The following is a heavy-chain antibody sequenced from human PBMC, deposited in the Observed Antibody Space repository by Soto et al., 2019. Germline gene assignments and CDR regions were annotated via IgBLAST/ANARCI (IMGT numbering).Heavy chain of an antibody. CDR2: IYYSGST. D-gene: IGHD3-10*01. CDR1: GGSISSSSYY. V-gene: IGHV4-39*01. J-gene: IGHJ4*02. CDR3: ARPIGRWHGGFDY. Sequence: QLQLQESGPGLVKPSETLSLTCTVSGGSISSSSYYWGWIRQPPGKGLEWIGSIYYSGSTYYNPSLKSRVTISVDTSKNQFSLKLSSVTAADTAVYYCARPIGRWHGGFDYWGQGTLVTVSS.